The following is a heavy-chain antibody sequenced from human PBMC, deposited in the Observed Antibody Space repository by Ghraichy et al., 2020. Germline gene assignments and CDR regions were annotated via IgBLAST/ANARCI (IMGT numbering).Heavy chain of an antibody. CDR2: ISAYSGNT. CDR3: ARDRDIVVVLALGGFDY. CDR1: GYTFPNYG. D-gene: IGHD2-15*01. J-gene: IGHJ4*02. Sequence: ASVKVSCKASGYTFPNYGISWVRQAPGQGLEWMGWISAYSGNTNYAQKLQGRVTMTTDTTTSTAYMELRSLRSDDTAVYYCARDRDIVVVLALGGFDYWGQGTLVTVSS. V-gene: IGHV1-18*01.